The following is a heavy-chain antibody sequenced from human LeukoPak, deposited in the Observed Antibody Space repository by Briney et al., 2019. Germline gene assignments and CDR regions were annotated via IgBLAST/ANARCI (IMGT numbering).Heavy chain of an antibody. J-gene: IGHJ4*02. CDR2: ISWDGGST. V-gene: IGHV3-43D*04. CDR1: GFTFEDYA. D-gene: IGHD3-22*01. Sequence: GGFLRLSCAASGFTFEDYAMHWVRQAPGKGLEWVSLISWDGGSTYYADSVKGRFTISRDNSKNSLYLQMNSLRAEDTALYYCAKAGSGYSVCYFDYWGQGTLVTVSS. CDR3: AKAGSGYSVCYFDY.